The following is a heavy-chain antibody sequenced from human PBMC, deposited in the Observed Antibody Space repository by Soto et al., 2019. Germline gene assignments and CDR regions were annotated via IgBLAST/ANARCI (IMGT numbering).Heavy chain of an antibody. D-gene: IGHD5-18*01. CDR1: GGTFSSYA. CDR3: ARPVLMDTGMRYYYGMDV. CDR2: ITPMFGTA. J-gene: IGHJ6*02. V-gene: IGHV1-69*13. Sequence: SVKVSCKASGGTFSSYAMNWVRQAPGQGLEWMGGITPMFGTADYAQKFQGRVTITADESTSTAYMELSSLRSEDTAVYYCARPVLMDTGMRYYYGMDVWGQGTTVTVSS.